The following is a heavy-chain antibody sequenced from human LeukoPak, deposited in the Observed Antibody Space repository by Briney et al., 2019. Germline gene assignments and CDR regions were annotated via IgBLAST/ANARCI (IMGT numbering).Heavy chain of an antibody. CDR1: GFTFSSYG. J-gene: IGHJ4*02. Sequence: PGGSLRLSCAASGFTFSSYGMHWVCQAPGKGLEWVAVISYDGSNKYYADSVKGRFTISRDNSKNTLYLQMNSLRAEDTAVYYCAKDDQTYCGGDCYPTWIDYWGQGTLVTVSS. V-gene: IGHV3-30*18. D-gene: IGHD2-21*02. CDR2: ISYDGSNK. CDR3: AKDDQTYCGGDCYPTWIDY.